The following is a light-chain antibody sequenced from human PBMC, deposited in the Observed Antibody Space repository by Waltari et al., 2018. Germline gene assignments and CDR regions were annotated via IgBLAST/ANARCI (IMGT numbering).Light chain of an antibody. CDR1: QSVSRA. Sequence: IVLTLSPGSLSSSPGERVTLSCRASQSVSRALAWYQQKPGQAPRLLIFGASNRATGIPDRFSGSGSETDFSLTISRLEPEDFAVYYCQHYVRLPATFGRGTKVEIK. V-gene: IGKV3-20*01. J-gene: IGKJ1*01. CDR2: GAS. CDR3: QHYVRLPAT.